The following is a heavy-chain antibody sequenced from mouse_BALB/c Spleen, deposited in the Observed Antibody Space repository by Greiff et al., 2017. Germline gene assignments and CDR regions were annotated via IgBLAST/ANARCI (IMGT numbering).Heavy chain of an antibody. CDR1: GFNIKDYY. V-gene: IGHV14-1*02. J-gene: IGHJ4*01. CDR3: ANRYDVGYAMDD. Sequence: VQLQQSGAELVRPGALVKLSCKASGFNIKDYYMHWVKQRPEQGLEWIGWIDPENGNTIYDPKFQGKASITADTSSNTAYLQLSSLTSEDTAVYYCANRYDVGYAMDDWGQGTSVTVSS. CDR2: IDPENGNT. D-gene: IGHD2-14*01.